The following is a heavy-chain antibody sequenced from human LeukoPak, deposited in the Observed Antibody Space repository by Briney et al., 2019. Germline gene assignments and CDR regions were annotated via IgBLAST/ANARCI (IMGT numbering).Heavy chain of an antibody. J-gene: IGHJ1*01. Sequence: GGSLRLSCAASGFTFSSYAMHWVRQAPGKGLEWVAVISYDGSNKYYADSVKGRFTISRDNSKNTLYLQMNSLRAEDTAVYYCAREIYDYVWGSYRPPTPLLQHWGQGTLVTVSS. CDR2: ISYDGSNK. CDR1: GFTFSSYA. D-gene: IGHD3-16*02. CDR3: AREIYDYVWGSYRPPTPLLQH. V-gene: IGHV3-30-3*01.